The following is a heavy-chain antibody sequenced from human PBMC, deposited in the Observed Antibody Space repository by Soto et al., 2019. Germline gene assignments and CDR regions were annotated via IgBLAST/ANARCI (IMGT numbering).Heavy chain of an antibody. CDR1: GFNFRTFT. J-gene: IGHJ4*02. CDR2: ISYDGINA. CDR3: AKDGVNYASLSPVDY. D-gene: IGHD2-2*01. V-gene: IGHV3-30*09. Sequence: GGSLRLSCASSGFNFRTFTMHWVRQAPGKGLEWVAGISYDGINAYYADSVKGRFAISRDNSKNTVSLQINSLRPADTAAYYCAKDGVNYASLSPVDYWGQGTLVTVSS.